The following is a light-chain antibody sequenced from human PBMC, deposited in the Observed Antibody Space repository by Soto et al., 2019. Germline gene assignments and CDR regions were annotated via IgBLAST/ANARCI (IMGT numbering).Light chain of an antibody. J-gene: IGKJ2*01. CDR1: QGIIN. V-gene: IGKV1-6*01. CDR2: GSS. Sequence: AIQLTQYPSSLSASVGDRVNITCRTSQGIINVAWYKQKPGKAPQFVLFGSSNLQSGVPSRFRGSGSGTDFTLTISGRQPDDFATYYCLQHHTYPSTLGQGTKVEL. CDR3: LQHHTYPST.